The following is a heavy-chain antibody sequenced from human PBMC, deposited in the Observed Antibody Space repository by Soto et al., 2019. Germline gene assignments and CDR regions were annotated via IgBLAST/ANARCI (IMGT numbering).Heavy chain of an antibody. CDR3: QTERQLVDSCYYGMDV. J-gene: IGHJ6*02. V-gene: IGHV3-30-3*01. CDR1: GFTFSSYA. D-gene: IGHD6-6*01. Sequence: GGSLRLSCAASGFTFSSYAMHWVRQAPGKGLEWVAVISYDGSNKYYADSVKGRFTISRDNSKNTLYLQMNSLRAEDTAVYYCQTERQLVDSCYYGMDVWGQGTTVTVSS. CDR2: ISYDGSNK.